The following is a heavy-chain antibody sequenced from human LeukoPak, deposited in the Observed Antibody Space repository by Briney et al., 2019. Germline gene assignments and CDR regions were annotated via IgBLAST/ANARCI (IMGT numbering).Heavy chain of an antibody. D-gene: IGHD2-15*01. Sequence: GGSLRLSCAASGFTFSSYSMNWVRQAPGKGLEWVSSISSSSSYIYYADSVKGRFTISRDSAKNSLYLQMNSLRAEDTAVYYCAREEGYCSGGSCYSSYWGQGTLVTVSS. CDR2: ISSSSSYI. CDR3: AREEGYCSGGSCYSSY. J-gene: IGHJ4*02. CDR1: GFTFSSYS. V-gene: IGHV3-21*01.